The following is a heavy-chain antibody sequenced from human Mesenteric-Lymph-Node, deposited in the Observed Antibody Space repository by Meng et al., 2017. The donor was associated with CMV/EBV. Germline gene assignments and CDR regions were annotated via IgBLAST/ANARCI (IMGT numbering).Heavy chain of an antibody. D-gene: IGHD3-3*01. Sequence: GSLRLSCTVSGYPISSITSGYYWGWNRQPPGKGLEWIGSIYHSGSTYYNPSLKSRVTISVDTSKKYFSLKLRSVTAADTAVYYCATSNMYLRFLYWGQGTLVTVSS. J-gene: IGHJ4*02. CDR1: GYPISSITSGYY. V-gene: IGHV4-38-2*02. CDR2: IYHSGST. CDR3: ATSNMYLRFLY.